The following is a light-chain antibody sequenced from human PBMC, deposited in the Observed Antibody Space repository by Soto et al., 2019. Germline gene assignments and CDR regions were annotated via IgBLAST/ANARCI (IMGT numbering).Light chain of an antibody. J-gene: IGLJ1*01. CDR1: SSNIGAGYD. Sequence: QPVLTQPPSVSGAPGQRVTISCTGSSSNIGAGYDVHWYQQLPGTAPKLLIYGNSNRPSGVPDRFSGSQSGTSASLAITGLQAEDEADYYCQSYDSSLSSYVFGTGTKLTVL. CDR2: GNS. CDR3: QSYDSSLSSYV. V-gene: IGLV1-40*01.